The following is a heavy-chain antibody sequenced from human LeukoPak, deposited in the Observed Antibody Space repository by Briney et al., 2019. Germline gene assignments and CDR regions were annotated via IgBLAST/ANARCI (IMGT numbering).Heavy chain of an antibody. CDR1: GYTFTGYY. V-gene: IGHV1-18*04. CDR3: ARDSGSYGRFRYYYGMDV. J-gene: IGHJ6*02. Sequence: ASVKVSCKASGYTFTGYYMHWVRQAPGQGLEWMGWISAYNGNTNYAQKLQGRVTMTTDTSTSTAYMELRSLRSDDTAVYYCARDSGSYGRFRYYYGMDVWGQGTTVTVSS. D-gene: IGHD1-26*01. CDR2: ISAYNGNT.